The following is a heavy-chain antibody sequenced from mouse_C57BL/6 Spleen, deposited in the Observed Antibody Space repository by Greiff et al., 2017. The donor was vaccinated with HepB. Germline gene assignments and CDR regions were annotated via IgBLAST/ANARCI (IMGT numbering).Heavy chain of an antibody. CDR1: GYAFSSSW. J-gene: IGHJ4*01. D-gene: IGHD1-1*01. Sequence: VQLQQSGPELVKPGASVKISCKASGYAFSSSWMNWVKQRPGKGLEWIGRIYPGDGDTNYNGKFKGKATLTADKSSSTAYMQLSSLTSEDSAVYFCARFITTDYYAMDYWGQGTSVTVSS. CDR2: IYPGDGDT. V-gene: IGHV1-82*01. CDR3: ARFITTDYYAMDY.